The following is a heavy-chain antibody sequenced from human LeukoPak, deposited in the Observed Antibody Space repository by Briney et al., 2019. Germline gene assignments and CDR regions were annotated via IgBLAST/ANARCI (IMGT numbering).Heavy chain of an antibody. CDR3: ARKRYFDWLIDY. CDR1: GGSISSYY. CDR2: IYYSGST. J-gene: IGHJ4*02. D-gene: IGHD3-9*01. Sequence: SETLSLTCTVSGGSISSYYWSWIRQPPGKGLEWIWYIYYSGSTNYNPSLKSRVTISVDTSKNQFSLKLSSVTAADTAVYYCARKRYFDWLIDYWGQGTLVTVSS. V-gene: IGHV4-59*01.